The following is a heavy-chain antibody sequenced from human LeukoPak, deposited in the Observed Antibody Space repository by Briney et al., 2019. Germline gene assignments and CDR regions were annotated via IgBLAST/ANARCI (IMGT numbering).Heavy chain of an antibody. CDR1: GGSISSYY. J-gene: IGHJ4*02. CDR2: IYYCGST. D-gene: IGHD3-22*01. Sequence: PSETLSLTCTVSGGSISSYYWSWIRQPPGKGLDWIGYIYYCGSTNYNPSLKSRVTISVDTSKNQFSLKLSSVTAADTAVYYCARARGARITMIVVVDYFDYWGQGTLVTVSS. CDR3: ARARGARITMIVVVDYFDY. V-gene: IGHV4-59*01.